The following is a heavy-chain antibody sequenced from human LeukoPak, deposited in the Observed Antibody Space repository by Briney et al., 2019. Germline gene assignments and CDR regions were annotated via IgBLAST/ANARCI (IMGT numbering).Heavy chain of an antibody. V-gene: IGHV3-23*01. D-gene: IGHD6-19*01. CDR2: ISSGGGST. CDR1: GFTFSSYA. CDR3: AKVLSSGGHWFDY. Sequence: TGGSLRLSCAASGFTFSSYAMTWVRQAPGKGREWVSGISSGGGSTYYADSMKGRFTISRDNSENTLYLQMNSLRAEDTAVYYCAKVLSSGGHWFDYWGQGSLVTVSS. J-gene: IGHJ4*02.